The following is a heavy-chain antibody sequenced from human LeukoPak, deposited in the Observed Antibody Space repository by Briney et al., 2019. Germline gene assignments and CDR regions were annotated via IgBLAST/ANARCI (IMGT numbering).Heavy chain of an antibody. CDR2: IRSDGSNE. D-gene: IGHD3-3*01. CDR1: GFTFRIYG. V-gene: IGHV3-30*02. CDR3: AKDQYYDFWSGSFDY. Sequence: PGGYLRLSCAASGFTFRIYGMHWVRQAPGKGLEWVAFIRSDGSNEYYADSVKGRFTISRDNSKNTLYLQMNSLRAEDTAVYYCAKDQYYDFWSGSFDYWGQGTLVTVSS. J-gene: IGHJ4*02.